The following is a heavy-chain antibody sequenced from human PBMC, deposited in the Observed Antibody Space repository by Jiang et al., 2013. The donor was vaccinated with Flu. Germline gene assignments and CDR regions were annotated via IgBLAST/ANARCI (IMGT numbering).Heavy chain of an antibody. CDR3: ARRPLRSRGVIITIGFDV. J-gene: IGHJ3*01. CDR1: GGSFNGYY. CDR2: TDHSGST. Sequence: LLKPSETLSLTCAVYGGSFNGYYWSWIRQPPGKGLEWIGETDHSGSTNYKSSLKSRVTTSVDTSKNQFSLKLTSVTAADTAVYYCARRPLRSRGVIITIGFDVWSRGDNGHRLF. D-gene: IGHD3-10*01. V-gene: IGHV4-34*01.